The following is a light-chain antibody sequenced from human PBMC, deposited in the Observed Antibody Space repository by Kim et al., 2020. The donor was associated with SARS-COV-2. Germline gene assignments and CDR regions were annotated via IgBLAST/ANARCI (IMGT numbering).Light chain of an antibody. V-gene: IGKV3D-15*01. Sequence: VSPGETATRSCRASQSVSTKLAWYRQEPGQTPRLLIYGAATRATGIPARFSGSGSGTECTLTISSLQSEDFAVYYCQQYNNWPITFGGGTKVDIK. CDR1: QSVSTK. CDR3: QQYNNWPIT. J-gene: IGKJ4*01. CDR2: GAA.